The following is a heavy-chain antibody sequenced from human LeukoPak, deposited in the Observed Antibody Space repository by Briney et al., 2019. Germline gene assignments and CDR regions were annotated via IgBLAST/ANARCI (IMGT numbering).Heavy chain of an antibody. V-gene: IGHV3-33*01. J-gene: IGHJ6*02. CDR3: SREYFDWSRNYYYGMDV. CDR1: GFTFSSYG. Sequence: PGRSLRLSCAAFGFTFSSYGMHWVRQAPGKGLEWVAVIWYDGSNKYYADSVKGRFTVSRDNSKNTLYLQMNSLRAEDTAVYYCSREYFDWSRNYYYGMDVWGQGTTVTVSS. D-gene: IGHD3-9*01. CDR2: IWYDGSNK.